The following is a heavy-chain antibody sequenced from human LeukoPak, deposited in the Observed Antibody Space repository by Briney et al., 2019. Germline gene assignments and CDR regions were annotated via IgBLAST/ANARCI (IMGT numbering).Heavy chain of an antibody. Sequence: GASVKVSCKASGYTFSSYGVTWVRRAPGQGLEWMGWISPYNVNTDYAQKFQGRVTMTTDTSTSTAYMELKNLRSDDTAVYYCARAGKHLWLASYYMDVWGTGTTVTVSS. CDR1: GYTFSSYG. J-gene: IGHJ6*03. D-gene: IGHD5-18*01. CDR2: ISPYNVNT. CDR3: ARAGKHLWLASYYMDV. V-gene: IGHV1-18*01.